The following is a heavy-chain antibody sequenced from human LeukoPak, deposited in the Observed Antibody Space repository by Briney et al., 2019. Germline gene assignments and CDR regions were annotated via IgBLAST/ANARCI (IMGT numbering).Heavy chain of an antibody. Sequence: PSQTLSLTCAISGDSVSSNSAAWNWIRQSPSRGLEWLGRVYYRSKWYNDYAESVKSRITINPDTSKNQFSLQLNSVTPEDTAIYYCARVRVITTSRRAFTVDYQYYGVDVWGQGTTVTVSS. D-gene: IGHD3-22*01. J-gene: IGHJ6*02. V-gene: IGHV6-1*01. CDR1: GDSVSSNSAA. CDR3: ARVRVITTSRRAFTVDYQYYGVDV. CDR2: VYYRSKWYN.